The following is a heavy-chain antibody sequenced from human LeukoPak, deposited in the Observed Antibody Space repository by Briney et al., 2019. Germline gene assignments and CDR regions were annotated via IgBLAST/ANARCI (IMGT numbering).Heavy chain of an antibody. Sequence: ASVKVSCKASEYTFTNYDINWVRQATGQGLEWMGWINPNSGNTGYTQRFQGRVTMTRNTSLSTAYMELTSLKSEDTAVYYCARSLGTYWGKDFLNWFDPWGQGTLVTVSS. J-gene: IGHJ5*02. CDR1: EYTFTNYD. D-gene: IGHD3-16*01. CDR3: ARSLGTYWGKDFLNWFDP. V-gene: IGHV1-8*01. CDR2: INPNSGNT.